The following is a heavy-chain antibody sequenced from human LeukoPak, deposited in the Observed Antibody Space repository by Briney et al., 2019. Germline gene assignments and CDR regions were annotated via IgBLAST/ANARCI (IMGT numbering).Heavy chain of an antibody. CDR1: GFTFSDYY. CDR2: ISSSGSTI. Sequence: GGSLRLSCAASGFTFSDYYMSWIRQAPGKGLEWVSYISSSGSTIYYADSVKGRFTISRDNSKNTLYLQMNSLGAEDTAVYYCAKDTPIAAAAFDIWGQGTMVTVSS. CDR3: AKDTPIAAAAFDI. J-gene: IGHJ3*02. V-gene: IGHV3-11*01. D-gene: IGHD6-13*01.